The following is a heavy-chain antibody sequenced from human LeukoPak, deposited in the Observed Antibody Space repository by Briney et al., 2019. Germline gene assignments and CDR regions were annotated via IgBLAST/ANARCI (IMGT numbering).Heavy chain of an antibody. CDR2: ISSGSSHT. D-gene: IGHD3-10*01. J-gene: IGHJ4*02. CDR1: GFTFSSYS. V-gene: IGHV3-21*03. CDR3: SRDFYGSGSSIIDY. Sequence: GGSLRLSCAASGFTFSSYSMNWVRQAPGKGLEWVSSISSGSSHTYYADSMKGRFTISRDNAKNSLYLQMNSLRAEDTAVYYCSRDFYGSGSSIIDYWGQGTLVTVSS.